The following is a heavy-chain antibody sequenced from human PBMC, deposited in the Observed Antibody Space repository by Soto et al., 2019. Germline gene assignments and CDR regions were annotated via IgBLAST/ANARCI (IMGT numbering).Heavy chain of an antibody. CDR3: ARHNSRRGLDYYYYGMDV. J-gene: IGHJ6*02. CDR1: GYSFTSYW. V-gene: IGHV5-10-1*01. CDR2: IDPSDSYT. D-gene: IGHD1-20*01. Sequence: GESLKISCKGSGYSFTSYWISWVRQMPGKGLEWMGRIDPSDSYTNYSPSFQGHVTISADKSISTAYLQWSSLKASDTAMYYCARHNSRRGLDYYYYGMDVWGQGTTVTVSS.